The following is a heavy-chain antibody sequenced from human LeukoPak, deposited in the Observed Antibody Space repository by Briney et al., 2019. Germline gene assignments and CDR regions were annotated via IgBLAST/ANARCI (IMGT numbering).Heavy chain of an antibody. CDR1: GFTFSDHY. J-gene: IGHJ4*02. D-gene: IGHD3-10*01. V-gene: IGHV3-11*04. CDR2: ISSDSRTI. Sequence: GGSLRLSCAASGFTFSDHYMDWVRQAPGKGLEWVSYISSDSRTIYYADSVKGRFTISRDNAKNSLYLQMKSLRDEDTAVYYCARYGSGTSYITNYFDYWGQGTLVTVSS. CDR3: ARYGSGTSYITNYFDY.